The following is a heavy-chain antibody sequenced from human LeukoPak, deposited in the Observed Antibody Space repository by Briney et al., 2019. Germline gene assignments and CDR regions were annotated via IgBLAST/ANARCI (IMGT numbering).Heavy chain of an antibody. D-gene: IGHD3-22*01. CDR1: GGSFSSYA. CDR3: ATFYSSGYYFLY. CDR2: IMPTFDTA. J-gene: IGHJ4*02. V-gene: IGHV1-69*05. Sequence: ASVTVSCTASGGSFSSYAFNWVRQAPGQGREWMGGIMPTFDTANYAQKFQGRVTITTDESTSTAYMEFSSLRSEDTAMYYCATFYSSGYYFLYWGQGTLVTVSS.